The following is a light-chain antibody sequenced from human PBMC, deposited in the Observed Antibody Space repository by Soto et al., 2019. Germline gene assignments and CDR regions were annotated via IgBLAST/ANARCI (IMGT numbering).Light chain of an antibody. J-gene: IGKJ1*01. Sequence: EIVITQSPATLSVSPGERATLSCRDSLSIRTHLAWYEQKPGQAPRIIIYGASTRETGIPAMFSGSGSGTEFTLTISSLQSEDFAVDYCHQYHLWPWTFGQGTKVDI. CDR3: HQYHLWPWT. CDR1: LSIRTH. V-gene: IGKV3-15*01. CDR2: GAS.